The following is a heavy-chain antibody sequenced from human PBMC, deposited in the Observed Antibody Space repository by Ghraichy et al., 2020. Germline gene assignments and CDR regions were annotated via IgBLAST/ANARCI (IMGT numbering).Heavy chain of an antibody. CDR2: ISSSSYI. Sequence: GGSLRLYCAASGFTFSSYSMNWVRQAPGKGLEWVSSISSSSYIYYADSVKGRFTISRDNAKNSLYLQMNSLRAEETAVYYCARDGTPGKRITIFGVVRRGGMDGWGQGTTVTVSS. D-gene: IGHD3-3*01. V-gene: IGHV3-21*01. CDR1: GFTFSSYS. CDR3: ARDGTPGKRITIFGVVRRGGMDG. J-gene: IGHJ6*02.